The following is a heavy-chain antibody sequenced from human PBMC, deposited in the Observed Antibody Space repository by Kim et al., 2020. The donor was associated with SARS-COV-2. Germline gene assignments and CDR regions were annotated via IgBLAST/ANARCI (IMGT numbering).Heavy chain of an antibody. V-gene: IGHV5-10-1*01. CDR2: IDPSDSYT. CDR3: ARGDLFRCSGGSCYSGWGY. D-gene: IGHD2-15*01. CDR1: GYSFTSYW. J-gene: IGHJ4*02. Sequence: GESLKISCKGSGYSFTSYWISWVRQMPGKGLEWMGRIDPSDSYTNYSPSFQGHVTISADKSISTAYLQWSSLKASDTAMYYCARGDLFRCSGGSCYSGWGYWGQGTLVTVSS.